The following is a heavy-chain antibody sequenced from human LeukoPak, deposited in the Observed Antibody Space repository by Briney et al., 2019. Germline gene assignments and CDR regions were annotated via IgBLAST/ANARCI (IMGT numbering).Heavy chain of an antibody. Sequence: GGSLRLSCAASGFTFSSYAMNWVRQAPGKGLEWVSAISGSGGSAYYADAVKGRFTISRDNAKNTLFLQMNSLRVEDTAVYFCAKRGVVIRVILVGFHKEAYYFDSWGQGALVTVSS. J-gene: IGHJ4*02. V-gene: IGHV3-23*01. CDR3: AKRGVVIRVILVGFHKEAYYFDS. CDR1: GFTFSSYA. D-gene: IGHD3-22*01. CDR2: ISGSGGSA.